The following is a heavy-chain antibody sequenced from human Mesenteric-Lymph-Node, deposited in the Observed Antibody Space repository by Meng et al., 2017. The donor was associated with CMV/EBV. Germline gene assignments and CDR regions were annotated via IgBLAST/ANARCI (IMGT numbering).Heavy chain of an antibody. CDR2: ITKDDGRIR. CDR1: VFSCSSCA. Sequence: ASSVFSCSSCAMHWVRRKPGKELEWVAYITKDDGRIRYYADSMRSRFTISRDNSKNTVNLQMNNLRSDDTAVYYCAKDRPDILWLDPWGQGTLVTVSS. V-gene: IGHV3-30*02. D-gene: IGHD1-14*01. J-gene: IGHJ5*02. CDR3: AKDRPDILWLDP.